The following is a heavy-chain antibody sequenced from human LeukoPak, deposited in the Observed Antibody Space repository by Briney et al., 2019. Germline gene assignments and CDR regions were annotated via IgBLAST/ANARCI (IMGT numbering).Heavy chain of an antibody. Sequence: GGSLRLSCAASGFTFNSYSMHWVRQAPGKGLEWVTAISDDETYKFYADSVKGRFTISRDNSKNTLYLQMNSLRAEDTAFYYCARDSGFSGTQRGEYWGQGTLVTVSS. V-gene: IGHV3-30-3*01. D-gene: IGHD3/OR15-3a*01. CDR1: GFTFNSYS. CDR3: ARDSGFSGTQRGEY. J-gene: IGHJ4*02. CDR2: ISDDETYK.